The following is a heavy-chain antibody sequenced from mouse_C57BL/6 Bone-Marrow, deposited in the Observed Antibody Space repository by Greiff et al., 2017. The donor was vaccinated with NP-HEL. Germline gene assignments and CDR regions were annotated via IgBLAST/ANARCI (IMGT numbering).Heavy chain of an antibody. CDR2: IDPANGTT. CDR3: AREWGWLLRRYAMDD. Sequence: EVQLQESVAELVRPGASVKLSCTASGFNIKNTYMHWVKQRPEQGLEWIGRIDPANGTTKYAPKFQGKATITADTSSNTAYLQLSSLSSEDTAIYCCAREWGWLLRRYAMDDWGQGTSVTVSS. J-gene: IGHJ4*01. CDR1: GFNIKNTY. V-gene: IGHV14-3*01. D-gene: IGHD2-3*01.